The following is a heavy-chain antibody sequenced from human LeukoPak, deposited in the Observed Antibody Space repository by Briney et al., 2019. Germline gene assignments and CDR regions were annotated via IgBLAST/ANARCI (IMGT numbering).Heavy chain of an antibody. J-gene: IGHJ4*02. CDR1: GFTFSNYA. D-gene: IGHD3-10*01. Sequence: GGSLRLSCTASGFTFSNYAMSWVRQAPGKGLEWVSAISGSGGSTYYADSVKGRFTISRDNSKNTLYLQMNSLRAEDTAVYYCAKDPVWSGELSDFDYWGQGTLVTVSS. CDR3: AKDPVWSGELSDFDY. V-gene: IGHV3-23*01. CDR2: ISGSGGST.